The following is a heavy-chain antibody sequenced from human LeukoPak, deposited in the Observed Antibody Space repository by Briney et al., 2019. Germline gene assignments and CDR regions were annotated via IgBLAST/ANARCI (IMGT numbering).Heavy chain of an antibody. V-gene: IGHV1-46*01. CDR3: ARGPRITLIRGGQWYYHMDV. D-gene: IGHD3-10*01. Sequence: ASVKVSCKASGYTFTIYYIHWVRQAPGQGLEWMGLINPSGGSTNYAQKFQGRVTMTRDTSTSTVYMELSSLRSEDTAVYYCARGPRITLIRGGQWYYHMDVWGKGTTVTISS. CDR1: GYTFTIYY. J-gene: IGHJ6*03. CDR2: INPSGGST.